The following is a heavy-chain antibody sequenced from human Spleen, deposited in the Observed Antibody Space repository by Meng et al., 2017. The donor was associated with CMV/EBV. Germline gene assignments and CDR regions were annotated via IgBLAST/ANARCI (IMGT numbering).Heavy chain of an antibody. CDR1: GFTFSSYG. V-gene: IGHV3-30*02. D-gene: IGHD6-6*01. Sequence: GGSLRLSCAASGFTFSSYGMHWVRQAPGKGLEWVAFIRYDGSNKYYADSVKGRFTISRDNSKNTLYLQMNSLRAEDTGLYYCAKAGIVGAARPDVFNYWGQGTLVTVSS. CDR2: IRYDGSNK. CDR3: AKAGIVGAARPDVFNY. J-gene: IGHJ4*02.